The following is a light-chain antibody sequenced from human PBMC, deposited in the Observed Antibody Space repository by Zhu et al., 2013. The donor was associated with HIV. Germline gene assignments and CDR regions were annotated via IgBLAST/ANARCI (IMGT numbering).Light chain of an antibody. V-gene: IGLV2-14*01. CDR2: EVS. Sequence: QSALTQPPSASGSPGQSVTISCTGSRSDVGAYDYVSWYQQHPGKAPKLMIYEVSNRPSGVSTRFSGSKSGNTASLTISGLQAEDEADYYCTSYTTSTTLVFGGGTKLTVL. CDR1: RSDVGAYDY. CDR3: TSYTTSTTLV. J-gene: IGLJ2*01.